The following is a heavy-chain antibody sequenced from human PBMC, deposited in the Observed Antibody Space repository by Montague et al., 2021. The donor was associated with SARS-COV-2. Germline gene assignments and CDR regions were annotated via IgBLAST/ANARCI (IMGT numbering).Heavy chain of an antibody. V-gene: IGHV4-39*07. Sequence: SETLSLTCTMSGGSITYSSYYWGWIRLPPGKGLEWIGSIYYSGTAYYNASLKSRVTMSLDMSKNQLSLRLKSTTVADTAVYFCARASFYYGSGSHYNNWFDSWGQGTVVTVSS. J-gene: IGHJ5*01. CDR1: GGSITYSSYY. CDR2: IYYSGTA. D-gene: IGHD3-10*01. CDR3: ARASFYYGSGSHYNNWFDS.